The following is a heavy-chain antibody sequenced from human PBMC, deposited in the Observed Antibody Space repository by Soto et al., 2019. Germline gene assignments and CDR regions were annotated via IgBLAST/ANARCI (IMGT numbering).Heavy chain of an antibody. CDR1: GFTVRSNY. CDR3: ARSIAARLWFDP. V-gene: IGHV3-53*02. D-gene: IGHD6-6*01. J-gene: IGHJ5*02. Sequence: EVQLLETGGGLIQPGGSLRLSCAASGFTVRSNYMSWVRQAPGKGLEWVSVIYSGGSTYYADSVKGRFTISRDNSKNTLYLHMNSLRAEDTAVYYCARSIAARLWFDPWGQVALVTVSS. CDR2: IYSGGST.